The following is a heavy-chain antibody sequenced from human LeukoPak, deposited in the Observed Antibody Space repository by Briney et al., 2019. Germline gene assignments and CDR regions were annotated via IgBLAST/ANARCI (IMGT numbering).Heavy chain of an antibody. CDR3: AKFPRVVGAKIG. Sequence: GGSLRLSCAASGFTFSSYGMHWVRQAPGKGLEWVAVISYDGSNKYYADSVKGRFTISRDNSKNTLYLQMNSLRAEDTAVYYCAKFPRVVGAKIGWGQGTLVTVSS. V-gene: IGHV3-30*18. CDR2: ISYDGSNK. J-gene: IGHJ4*02. D-gene: IGHD1-26*01. CDR1: GFTFSSYG.